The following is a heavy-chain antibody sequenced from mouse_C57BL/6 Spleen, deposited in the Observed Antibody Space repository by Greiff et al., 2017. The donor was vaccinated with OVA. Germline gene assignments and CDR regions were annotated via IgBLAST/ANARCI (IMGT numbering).Heavy chain of an antibody. Sequence: DAGGGLVQPKGSLKLSCAASGFTFNTYAMHWVRQAPGKGLEWVARIRSKSSNYATYYADSVKDRFTISRDDSQSMLYLQMNNLKTEDTAMYYCVREGGYYYGSSSSYYFDYWGQGTTLTVSS. D-gene: IGHD1-1*01. CDR3: VREGGYYYGSSSSYYFDY. J-gene: IGHJ2*01. CDR2: IRSKSSNYAT. CDR1: GFTFNTYA. V-gene: IGHV10-3*01.